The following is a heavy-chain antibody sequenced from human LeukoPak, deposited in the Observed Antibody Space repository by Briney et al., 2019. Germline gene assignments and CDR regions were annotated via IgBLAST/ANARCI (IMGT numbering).Heavy chain of an antibody. D-gene: IGHD3-22*01. Sequence: GGSLRLSCAASGFTFSSYSMNWVRQAPGKGLEWVSSISSSSTHIYYADSVKGRFTISRDNAKNSLYLQMNSLRAEDTAVYYCARPRAYDSSGYYQDAFAIWGQGTMVTVSS. CDR2: ISSSSTHI. V-gene: IGHV3-21*01. CDR1: GFTFSSYS. CDR3: ARPRAYDSSGYYQDAFAI. J-gene: IGHJ3*02.